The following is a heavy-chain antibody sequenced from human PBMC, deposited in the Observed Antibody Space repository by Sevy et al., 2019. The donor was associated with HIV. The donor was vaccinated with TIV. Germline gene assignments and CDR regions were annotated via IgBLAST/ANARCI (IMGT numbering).Heavy chain of an antibody. J-gene: IGHJ4*02. CDR2: IYYNGNT. CDR3: AGENAWGRGYS. Sequence: SETLSLTCTVSGGSITSLYWGWIRPPPGKGREWIANIYYNGNTNYNPSLKSRVIISLDTSKNQFSLRLSSVTAADTAIYYGAGENAWGRGYSWGQGTLVTVSS. D-gene: IGHD1-26*01. V-gene: IGHV4-59*08. CDR1: GGSITSLY.